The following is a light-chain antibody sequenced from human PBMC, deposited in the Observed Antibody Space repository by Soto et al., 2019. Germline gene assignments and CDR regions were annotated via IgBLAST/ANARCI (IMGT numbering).Light chain of an antibody. CDR1: QGIASY. V-gene: IGKV1-9*01. J-gene: IGKJ1*01. CDR2: AAS. Sequence: DIQLTQSPSFLSASVGDRVTITCRASQGIASYLAWFQQKPGKAPELLILAASTLRSGVPARFSGSGSGTDYTLTVSSLQPEDFATYYYQQLYNYPRTFGQGTKLDIK. CDR3: QQLYNYPRT.